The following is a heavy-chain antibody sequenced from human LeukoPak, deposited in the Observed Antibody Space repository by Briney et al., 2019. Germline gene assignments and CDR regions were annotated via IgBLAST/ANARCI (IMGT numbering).Heavy chain of an antibody. J-gene: IGHJ3*01. CDR3: ARTRSSGYYDAFDV. CDR1: GFSLSNTEVG. V-gene: IGHV2-5*02. D-gene: IGHD3-22*01. CDR2: IHWDDDK. Sequence: SGPTLVKPTQTLTLTCSFSGFSLSNTEVGVSWIRQTPGKAPEWLAVIHWDDDKRFSRSLRSRLTITKDTAKNQLVLTLNNMDPVDTGTYHCARTRSSGYYDAFDVWGQGTMVIVSS.